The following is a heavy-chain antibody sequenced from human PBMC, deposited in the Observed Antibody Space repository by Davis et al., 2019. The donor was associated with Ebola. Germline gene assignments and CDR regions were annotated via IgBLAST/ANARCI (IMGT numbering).Heavy chain of an antibody. Sequence: HTGGSLRLSCAASGFTFSSYWMHWVRQAPGKGLVWVSRINSDGSSTSYADSVKGRFTISRDNSKNTLYLQMNSLRAEDTAVYYCAKAVGYCTGGVCYSSYYYGMDVWGQGTTVTVSS. V-gene: IGHV3-74*01. CDR3: AKAVGYCTGGVCYSSYYYGMDV. J-gene: IGHJ6*02. CDR2: INSDGSST. CDR1: GFTFSSYW. D-gene: IGHD2-8*02.